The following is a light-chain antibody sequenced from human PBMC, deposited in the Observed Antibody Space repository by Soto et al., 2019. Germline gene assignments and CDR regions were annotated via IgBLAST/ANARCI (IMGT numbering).Light chain of an antibody. J-gene: IGKJ3*01. V-gene: IGKV3-20*01. CDR3: QQYAESPVP. CDR1: QTISSNY. CDR2: GAS. Sequence: EIVLTQSPGTLSLSPGERATLSCRASQTISSNYLVWYQHKPGQAPRLLISGASRRATGIPVRFSGWGSGTDFTLIVSRLEPEDFGVYYCQQYAESPVPLGPGTKVIIK.